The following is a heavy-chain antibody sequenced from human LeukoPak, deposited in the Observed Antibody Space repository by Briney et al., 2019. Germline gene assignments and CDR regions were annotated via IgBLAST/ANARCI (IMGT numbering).Heavy chain of an antibody. J-gene: IGHJ4*02. CDR1: GFTFRSYG. D-gene: IGHD1-26*01. CDR3: ARDGGSYYFDY. V-gene: IGHV3-33*01. CDR2: IWSDGSQQ. Sequence: GGSLRLSCAASGFTFRSYGMHWVRQAQGKGLEWVAVIWSDGSQQHYADSVKGRFTISRDNSKNTLYLQMNSLRAEDTAVYYCARDGGSYYFDYWGQGTLVTVSS.